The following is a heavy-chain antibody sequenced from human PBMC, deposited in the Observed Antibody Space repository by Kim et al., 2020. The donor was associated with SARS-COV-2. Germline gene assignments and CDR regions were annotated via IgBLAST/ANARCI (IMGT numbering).Heavy chain of an antibody. CDR1: GYTLTELS. D-gene: IGHD4-17*01. CDR3: ATDVPVTTGGGWYFDL. J-gene: IGHJ2*01. CDR2: FDPEDGET. Sequence: ASVKVSCKVSGYTLTELSMHWVRQAPGKGLEWMGGFDPEDGETIYAQKFQGRVTMTEDTSTDTAYMELSSLRSEDTAVYYCATDVPVTTGGGWYFDLWGRGTLVTVSS. V-gene: IGHV1-24*01.